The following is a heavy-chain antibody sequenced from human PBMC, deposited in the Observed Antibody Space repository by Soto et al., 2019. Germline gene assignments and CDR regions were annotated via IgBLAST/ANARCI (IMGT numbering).Heavy chain of an antibody. V-gene: IGHV6-1*01. CDR3: ARDSGGWYSFYYYYGMDV. J-gene: IGHJ6*02. Sequence: QSQTLSLTCAISGDSVSSNSAAWNWIRQSPSRGLEWLGRTYYRSKWYNDYAVSVKSRITINPDTSKNQFSLQLNSVTPEDTAVYYCARDSGGWYSFYYYYGMDVWGQGTTVTVSS. D-gene: IGHD6-19*01. CDR2: TYYRSKWYN. CDR1: GDSVSSNSAA.